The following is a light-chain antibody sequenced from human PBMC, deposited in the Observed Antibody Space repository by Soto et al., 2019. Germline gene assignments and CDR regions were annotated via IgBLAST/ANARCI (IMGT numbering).Light chain of an antibody. J-gene: IGKJ5*01. CDR1: QGIDSS. V-gene: IGKV1-9*01. CDR2: AAS. CDR3: QQLHDYPIT. Sequence: DLQMTQSPSSLSASMGARVAITCRASQGIDSSFARYQQKPGKAPKLLIYAASSLQSGVPSRFSGSGSGTDLTLTISSLQPEDFETYDGQQLHDYPITFGQGTRLEIK.